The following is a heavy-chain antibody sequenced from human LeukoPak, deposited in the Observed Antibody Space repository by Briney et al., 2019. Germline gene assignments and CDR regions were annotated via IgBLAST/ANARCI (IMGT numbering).Heavy chain of an antibody. CDR3: ARSDPGVWFGELLYPDY. CDR2: ISYDGSNK. J-gene: IGHJ4*02. Sequence: PGGSLRLSCAASGFTFSSYAMHWVRQAPGKGLEWVAVISYDGSNKYYADSVKGRFTISRDNSKNTLYLQMNSLRAEDTAVYYCARSDPGVWFGELLYPDYWGQGTLVTVSS. D-gene: IGHD3-10*01. V-gene: IGHV3-30-3*01. CDR1: GFTFSSYA.